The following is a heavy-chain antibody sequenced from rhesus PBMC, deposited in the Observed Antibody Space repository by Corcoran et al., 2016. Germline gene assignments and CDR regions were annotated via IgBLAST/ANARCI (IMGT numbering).Heavy chain of an antibody. J-gene: IGHJ4*01. CDR2: INSAGSST. CDR1: GFTFSSYW. Sequence: EVQLVESGGGLAKPGGSRRLSCAASGFTFSSYWMHWVRQAPEKCLEWISAINSAGSSTYYADSVKCRFTISRENAKNTLYLQMDGLRAEDTAVYYCAGLTSPWGQGVLVTVSS. CDR3: AGLTSP. V-gene: IGHV3-14*01.